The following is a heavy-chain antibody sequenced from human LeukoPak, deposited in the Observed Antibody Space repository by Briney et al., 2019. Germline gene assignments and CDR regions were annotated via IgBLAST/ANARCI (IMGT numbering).Heavy chain of an antibody. J-gene: IGHJ5*02. CDR2: IKSKTDGGTT. CDR3: TTDRRT. CDR1: GFSFSTYW. V-gene: IGHV3-15*01. Sequence: GGSLRLSCETSGFSFSTYWMSWVRQAPGKGLEWVGRIKSKTDGGTTDYAVPVKGRFTISRDDSKNSLYLQMTSLTTEDTAVYYCTTDRRTWGQGTLVTVSS.